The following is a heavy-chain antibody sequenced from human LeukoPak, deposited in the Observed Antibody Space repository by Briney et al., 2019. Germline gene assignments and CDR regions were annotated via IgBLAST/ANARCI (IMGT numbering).Heavy chain of an antibody. D-gene: IGHD2-2*01. V-gene: IGHV3-23*01. Sequence: GGSLRLSCAASGFTHSSYAMSWVRQAPGKGLEWVSAISGSGGSTYYADSVKGRFTISRDNSKNTLYLQMNSLRAEDTAVYYCAKTPRPSYCSSTSCPDWGQGTLVTVSS. CDR1: GFTHSSYA. J-gene: IGHJ4*02. CDR2: ISGSGGST. CDR3: AKTPRPSYCSSTSCPD.